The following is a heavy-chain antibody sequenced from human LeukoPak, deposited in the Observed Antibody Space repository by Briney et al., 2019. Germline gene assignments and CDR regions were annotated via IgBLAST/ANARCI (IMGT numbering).Heavy chain of an antibody. V-gene: IGHV3-7*01. Sequence: GGSLRLSCAASGFTFSSSWMTWVRQAPGTGLEWMAHIDQDGSVKYFADSVKGRFTVSRDNAKNSVYLQMNSLRAEDTAVYYCATGTFYAFDYWGQGTLVTVSS. CDR2: IDQDGSVK. D-gene: IGHD2/OR15-2a*01. CDR3: ATGTFYAFDY. J-gene: IGHJ4*02. CDR1: GFTFSSSW.